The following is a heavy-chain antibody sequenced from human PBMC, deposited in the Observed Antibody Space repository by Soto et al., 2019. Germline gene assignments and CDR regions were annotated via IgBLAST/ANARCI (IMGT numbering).Heavy chain of an antibody. CDR1: GDSVSSNSAA. V-gene: IGHV6-1*01. D-gene: IGHD3-22*01. CDR3: ARDYYYDSSGYRNYFDY. J-gene: IGHJ4*02. CDR2: TYYRSKWYN. Sequence: SQTLSLTCAISGDSVSSNSAAWNWIRQSPSRGLEWLGRTYYRSKWYNDYAVSVKSRITINPDTSKNKFSLQLSSVTPEDTDVYYCARDYYYDSSGYRNYFDYWGQGTLVTVYS.